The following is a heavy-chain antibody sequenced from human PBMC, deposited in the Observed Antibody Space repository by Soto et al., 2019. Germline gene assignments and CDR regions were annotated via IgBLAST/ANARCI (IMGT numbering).Heavy chain of an antibody. CDR3: AKAIYYFDSSGRGAFDN. Sequence: GSLRLSCAASGFTFSSYAMSWVRQAPGKGLEWVSAISGSGDNTYYADSVRDRFTISRDSSKNTLFLQMNSLRAEDTAVYYCAKAIYYFDSSGRGAFDNWGQGTLVTVSS. D-gene: IGHD3-22*01. CDR1: GFTFSSYA. CDR2: ISGSGDNT. V-gene: IGHV3-23*01. J-gene: IGHJ4*02.